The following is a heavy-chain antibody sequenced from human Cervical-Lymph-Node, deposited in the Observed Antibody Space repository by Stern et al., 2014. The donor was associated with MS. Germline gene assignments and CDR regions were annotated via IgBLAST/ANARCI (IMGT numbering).Heavy chain of an antibody. Sequence: VQLEESGGGLVKPGGSLRLSCAASASTFRAYSMTWVRHAPGQGLEWVASIRGGSGSTYYGDSVKGRFAISRDNAKKSLYLHMSSLRGEDTAVYYCTTRDNYGDYWGQGTQVTVSS. D-gene: IGHD4-11*01. CDR2: IRGGSGST. CDR3: TTRDNYGDY. V-gene: IGHV3-21*01. J-gene: IGHJ4*02. CDR1: ASTFRAYS.